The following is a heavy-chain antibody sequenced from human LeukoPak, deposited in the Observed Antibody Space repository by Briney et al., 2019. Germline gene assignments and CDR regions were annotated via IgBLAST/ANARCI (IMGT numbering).Heavy chain of an antibody. CDR1: GFTFTSFA. D-gene: IGHD3-22*01. CDR3: AKHSHDGSAPDYEVQLDY. Sequence: QTGGTLRLSCAASGFTFTSFAMSWVRQAPGKGLEWVSTISRTGVATYYANSVKGRFTISRDNSKNSVYLQMSSLRAEDTAMYYCAKHSHDGSAPDYEVQLDYWGQGTLVTVSS. V-gene: IGHV3-23*01. J-gene: IGHJ4*02. CDR2: ISRTGVAT.